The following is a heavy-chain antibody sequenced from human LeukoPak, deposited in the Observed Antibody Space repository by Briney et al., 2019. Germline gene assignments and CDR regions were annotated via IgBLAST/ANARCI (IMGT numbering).Heavy chain of an antibody. J-gene: IGHJ4*02. CDR3: ARVGVYGGYVNY. CDR2: ISSSGSTL. D-gene: IGHD4/OR15-4a*01. CDR1: GFTFNSYA. Sequence: GGSLRLSCAASGFTFNSYAMSWVRQAPGKGLEWVSYISSSGSTLYYADSVKGRFTIARDNAKNSLYLQMNSLRAEDTAVYYCARVGVYGGYVNYWGQGTLVTVSS. V-gene: IGHV3-48*03.